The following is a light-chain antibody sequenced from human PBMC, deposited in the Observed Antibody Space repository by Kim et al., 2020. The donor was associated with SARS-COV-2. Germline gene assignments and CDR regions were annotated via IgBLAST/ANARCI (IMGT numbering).Light chain of an antibody. Sequence: LIQPASVSGSPGQSITISCTGTSSDVGGYNYVSWYQQHPGKAPKLMICDVSNRPSGVSNRFSGSKSGNTASLTISGLQAEDEADYYCSSYTSRTTWVFGGGTQLTVL. CDR2: DVS. J-gene: IGLJ3*02. V-gene: IGLV2-14*03. CDR1: SSDVGGYNY. CDR3: SSYTSRTTWV.